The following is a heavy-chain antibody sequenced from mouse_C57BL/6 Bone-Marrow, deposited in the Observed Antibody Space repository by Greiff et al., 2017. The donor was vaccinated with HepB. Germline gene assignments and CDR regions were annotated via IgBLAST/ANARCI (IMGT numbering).Heavy chain of an antibody. CDR1: GFTFSDYG. J-gene: IGHJ4*01. CDR2: ISNLAYSI. V-gene: IGHV5-15*01. D-gene: IGHD2-3*01. CDR3: ARHGGYDGYSSYYAMDY. Sequence: EVMLVESGGGLVQPGGSLKLSCAASGFTFSDYGMAWVRQAPRKGPEWVAFISNLAYSIYYADTVTGRFTISRENAKNTLYLEMSSLRSEDTAMYYCARHGGYDGYSSYYAMDYWGQGTSVTVSS.